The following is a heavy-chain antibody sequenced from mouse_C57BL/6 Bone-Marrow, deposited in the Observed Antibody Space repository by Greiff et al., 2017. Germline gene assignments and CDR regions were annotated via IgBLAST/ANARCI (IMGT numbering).Heavy chain of an antibody. J-gene: IGHJ3*01. CDR3: AIISYDYVGFAY. Sequence: QVQLQQPGAELVMPGASVKLSCKASGYTFTSYWMHWVKQRPGQGLEWIGEIDPSDSYTNYNQKFKGKSTLTVDKSSSTAYMQLSSLTSEDSAVYYCAIISYDYVGFAYWGQGTLVTVSA. D-gene: IGHD2-4*01. CDR2: IDPSDSYT. CDR1: GYTFTSYW. V-gene: IGHV1-69*01.